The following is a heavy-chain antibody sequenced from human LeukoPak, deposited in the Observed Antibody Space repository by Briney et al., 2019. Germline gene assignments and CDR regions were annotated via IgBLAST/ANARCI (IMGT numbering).Heavy chain of an antibody. J-gene: IGHJ4*02. D-gene: IGHD3-22*01. CDR1: GFTFSSYA. CDR2: ISGSGGST. V-gene: IGHV3-23*01. CDR3: AKGMYYYDSSPIRALGY. Sequence: GGSLRLSCAASGFTFSSYAMSWVRQAPGKGLEWVSAISGSGGSTYYADSVKGRFTISRDNSKNTLYLQMNSLRAEDTAVYYCAKGMYYYDSSPIRALGYWGQGTLVTVSS.